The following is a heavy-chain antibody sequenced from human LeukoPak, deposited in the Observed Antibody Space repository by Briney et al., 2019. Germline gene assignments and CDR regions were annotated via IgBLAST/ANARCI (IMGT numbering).Heavy chain of an antibody. V-gene: IGHV4-30-2*01. J-gene: IGHJ5*02. CDR1: GGSISSGGYS. D-gene: IGHD3-10*01. CDR3: ARGGLHLWFGEPRNDWFDP. CDR2: IYHSGST. Sequence: PSETLSLTCAVSGGSISSGGYSWSWIRQPPGKGLEWIGYIYHSGSTYYNPSLKSRVTISVDRSKNQFSLKLSSVTAADTAVYYCARGGLHLWFGEPRNDWFDPWGQGTLVTVSS.